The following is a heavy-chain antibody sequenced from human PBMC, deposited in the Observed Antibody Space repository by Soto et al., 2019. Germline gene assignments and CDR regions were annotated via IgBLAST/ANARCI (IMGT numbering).Heavy chain of an antibody. CDR1: GGTFSSYA. D-gene: IGHD4-17*01. Sequence: SVKVSCKASGGTFSSYAISCVRQAPGQGLEWMGGIIPIFGTANYAQKFQGRVTITADESTSTAYMELSSLRSEDTAVYYCARDLYGDYQTYYYYGMDVWGQGTTVTVSS. V-gene: IGHV1-69*13. J-gene: IGHJ6*02. CDR3: ARDLYGDYQTYYYYGMDV. CDR2: IIPIFGTA.